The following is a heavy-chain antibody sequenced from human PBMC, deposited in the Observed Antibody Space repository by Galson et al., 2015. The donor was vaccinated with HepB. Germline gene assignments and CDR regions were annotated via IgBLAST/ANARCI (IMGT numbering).Heavy chain of an antibody. Sequence: ETLSLTCAVSGGSISSSHWWSWVRQPPGKGLEWIGEIYYSGSTNYNPSLKSRVSISVDKSKNQFSLKLSSVTAADTAVYCCARGSSGVFGVVITHDAFDIWGQGTMVTVSS. D-gene: IGHD3-3*01. CDR3: ARGSSGVFGVVITHDAFDI. CDR2: IYYSGST. V-gene: IGHV4-4*01. CDR1: GGSISSSHW. J-gene: IGHJ3*02.